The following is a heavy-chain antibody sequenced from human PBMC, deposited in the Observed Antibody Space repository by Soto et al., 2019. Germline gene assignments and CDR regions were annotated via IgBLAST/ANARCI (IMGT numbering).Heavy chain of an antibody. J-gene: IGHJ6*02. CDR1: GFTFSDYY. CDR3: ARGNLNTRYGMDV. V-gene: IGHV3-11*05. Sequence: QVQLVESGGGLVKPGGSLRLSCAASGFTFSDYYMSWIRQAPGKGLEWVSYISSSSSYTNYADSVKGRFTISRDNAKKPLYLQMNSLRAEDTAVYYCARGNLNTRYGMDVWGQGTTVTVSS. CDR2: ISSSSSYT.